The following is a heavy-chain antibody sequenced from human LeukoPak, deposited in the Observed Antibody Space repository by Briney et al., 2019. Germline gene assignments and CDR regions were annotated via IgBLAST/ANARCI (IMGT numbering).Heavy chain of an antibody. J-gene: IGHJ6*02. CDR3: ARGRVAVAAAWGYYYYGMDV. CDR2: IHTSGST. D-gene: IGHD6-19*01. CDR1: GGSISSYY. Sequence: PSETLSLTCTVSGGSISSYYWSWMRQPPGKGLEWIGYIHTSGSTNYNPSLKSRVTISVDTSKNQFSLKLSSVTAADTAVYYCARGRVAVAAAWGYYYYGMDVWGQGTTVTVSS. V-gene: IGHV4-4*09.